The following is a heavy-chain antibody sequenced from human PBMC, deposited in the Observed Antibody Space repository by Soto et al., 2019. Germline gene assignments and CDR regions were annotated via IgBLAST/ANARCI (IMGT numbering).Heavy chain of an antibody. CDR3: ARTSGTDMLLWQYYYYYGMDV. D-gene: IGHD2-2*01. CDR1: GGTFSSYA. Sequence: ASVKVSCKAAGGTFSSYAISWVRQAPGQGLEWMGGIIPIFGTANYAQKFQGRVTITADESTSTAYMELSSLRSEDTAVYYCARTSGTDMLLWQYYYYYGMDVWGQGTRVTVSS. V-gene: IGHV1-69*13. J-gene: IGHJ6*02. CDR2: IIPIFGTA.